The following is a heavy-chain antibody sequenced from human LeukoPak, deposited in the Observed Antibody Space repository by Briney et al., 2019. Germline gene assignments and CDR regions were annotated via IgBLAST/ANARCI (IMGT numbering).Heavy chain of an antibody. V-gene: IGHV1-46*01. D-gene: IGHD3-10*01. CDR3: ARDYREWGPLWFGELRGGYFDY. Sequence: ASVKVSCKASGGTFSSYAISWVRQAPGQGLEWMGIINPSGGSTSYAQKFQGRVTMTRDTSTSTVYMELSSLRSEDTAVYYCARDYREWGPLWFGELRGGYFDYWGQGTLVTVSS. J-gene: IGHJ4*02. CDR1: GGTFSSYA. CDR2: INPSGGST.